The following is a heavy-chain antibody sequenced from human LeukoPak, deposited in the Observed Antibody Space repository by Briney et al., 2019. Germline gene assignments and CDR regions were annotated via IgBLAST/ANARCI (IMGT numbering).Heavy chain of an antibody. V-gene: IGHV1-2*02. Sequence: ASVKVSCKASGYTFTSYDIHWVRQAPGQGLEWMGWINHNNGTTNYAQKFQGGVTMTTDTSTSTTYMELTRLTSDDTAIYYCARDHGSHGAKITPPFVSWGERTLVTVSS. CDR2: INHNNGTT. CDR1: GYTFTSYD. D-gene: IGHD3-16*01. J-gene: IGHJ5*01. CDR3: ARDHGSHGAKITPPFVS.